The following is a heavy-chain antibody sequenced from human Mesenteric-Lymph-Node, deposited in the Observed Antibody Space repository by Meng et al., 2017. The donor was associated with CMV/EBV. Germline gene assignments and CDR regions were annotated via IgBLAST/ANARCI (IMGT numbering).Heavy chain of an antibody. D-gene: IGHD2-2*01. Sequence: SVKVSCKASGGTFSSYTISWVRQAPGQGLEWMGGIIPIFGTANYAQKFQGRVTITTDESTSTAYMELSSLRSEDTAVYYCARDSVDCSSTSCSPGAWFEPWGQGTLVTVSS. CDR1: GGTFSSYT. V-gene: IGHV1-69*05. CDR3: ARDSVDCSSTSCSPGAWFEP. CDR2: IIPIFGTA. J-gene: IGHJ5*02.